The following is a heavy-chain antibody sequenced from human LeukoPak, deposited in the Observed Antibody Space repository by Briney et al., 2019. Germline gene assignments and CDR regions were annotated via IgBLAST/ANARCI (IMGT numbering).Heavy chain of an antibody. CDR1: GGSISSYY. CDR3: ARDITILGGETRYFDY. CDR2: IYYSGST. J-gene: IGHJ4*02. D-gene: IGHD3-3*01. V-gene: IGHV4-59*01. Sequence: SETLSLTCTVSGGSISSYYWSWIRQPPGKGLEWIGYIYYSGSTNYNPSLKSRVTISVDTSKNQFSLKLSSVTAADTAVYYCARDITILGGETRYFDYWGQGTLVTVSS.